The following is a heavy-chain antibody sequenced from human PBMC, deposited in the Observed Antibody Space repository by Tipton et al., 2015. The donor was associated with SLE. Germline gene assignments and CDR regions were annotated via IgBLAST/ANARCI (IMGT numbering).Heavy chain of an antibody. Sequence: TLSLTCTVSGGSISSSSYYWGWIRRPPGKGLDWLGSIYYSGSTYYNPSLKSRVTISVETSKKQFSLKLSSVTAADAAVYYCARGRDGYNSFDYWGQGIPVTVSS. D-gene: IGHD5-24*01. J-gene: IGHJ4*02. CDR2: IYYSGST. CDR1: GGSISSSSYY. CDR3: ARGRDGYNSFDY. V-gene: IGHV4-39*01.